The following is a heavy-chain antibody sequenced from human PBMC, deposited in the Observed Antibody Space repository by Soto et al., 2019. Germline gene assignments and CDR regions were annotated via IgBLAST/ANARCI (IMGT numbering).Heavy chain of an antibody. V-gene: IGHV1-2*04. CDR1: GYTFTGYY. CDR3: ARGGTYSSSWYFSSLNWFDP. CDR2: INANSGGT. D-gene: IGHD6-13*01. J-gene: IGHJ5*02. Sequence: ASVKVSCKASGYTFTGYYMHWLRQAPGQGLEWMGWINANSGGTNYAETFQGCVTMTRDTSISTAYMELSRLRSDDTAVYYCARGGTYSSSWYFSSLNWFDPWGQGTLVTVSS.